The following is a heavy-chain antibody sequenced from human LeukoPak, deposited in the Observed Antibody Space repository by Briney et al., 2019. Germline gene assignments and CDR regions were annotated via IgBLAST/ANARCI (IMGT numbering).Heavy chain of an antibody. V-gene: IGHV1-2*02. CDR3: ARGLYDFWSGYAFDI. Sequence: ASVKVSCKASGYTFTGYYMHWVRQAPGQGLEWMGWINPNSGGTNYAQKFQGRVTMTRDTSISTAYMELSRLRSDDTAVYYCARGLYDFWSGYAFDIWGQGTMVTVSS. CDR2: INPNSGGT. J-gene: IGHJ3*02. CDR1: GYTFTGYY. D-gene: IGHD3-3*01.